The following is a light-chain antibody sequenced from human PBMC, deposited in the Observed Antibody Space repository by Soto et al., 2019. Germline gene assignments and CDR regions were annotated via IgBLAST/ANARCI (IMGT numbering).Light chain of an antibody. CDR1: QSISSS. J-gene: IGKJ2*01. CDR3: QQSYSTPMYT. CDR2: AAS. V-gene: IGKV1-39*01. Sequence: DIQMTQSPSSLSASVGDRVTITCRASQSISSSLNWYQQKPGKAPNLLIFAASSLKSGVPSRFSGSGSGTDFTLTISSLQPEDFATFYCQQSYSTPMYTFGQGTKLEIK.